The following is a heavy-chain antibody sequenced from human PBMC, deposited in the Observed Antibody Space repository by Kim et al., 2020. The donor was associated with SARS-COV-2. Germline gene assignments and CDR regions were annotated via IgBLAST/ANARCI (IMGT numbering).Heavy chain of an antibody. CDR2: IYYSGST. V-gene: IGHV4-59*13. D-gene: IGHD1-7*01. CDR1: GGSISSYY. J-gene: IGHJ4*02. CDR3: ARFRPDNWNFRLTGVFDY. Sequence: SETLSLTCTVSGGSISSYYWSWIRQPPGKGLEWIGYIYYSGSTNYNPSLKSRVTISVDTSKNQFSMKLSSVTAADTAVYYCARFRPDNWNFRLTGVFDYWGQGTLVTVSS.